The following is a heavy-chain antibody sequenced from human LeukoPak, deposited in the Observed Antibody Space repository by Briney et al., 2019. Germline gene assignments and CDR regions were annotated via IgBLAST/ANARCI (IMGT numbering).Heavy chain of an antibody. J-gene: IGHJ4*02. Sequence: ASVKVSCMTSGYTFTNYAMNWVRQAPGQGLEWMGWINPNTGNPAYAQGFTGRFVFSLDTSVSTAYLQISSLEAEDTAVYYCARAIMHLGELSLPSYWGQGTLVTVSS. V-gene: IGHV7-4-1*02. D-gene: IGHD3-16*02. CDR1: GYTFTNYA. CDR3: ARAIMHLGELSLPSY. CDR2: INPNTGNP.